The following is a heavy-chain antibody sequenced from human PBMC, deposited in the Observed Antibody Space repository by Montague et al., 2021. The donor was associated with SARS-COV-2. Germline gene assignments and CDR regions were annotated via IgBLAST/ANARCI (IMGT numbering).Heavy chain of an antibody. CDR3: ARHERQWLRLYPYYFDY. Sequence: TLSLTCSVAGGSISTGNYDWSWIRQPAGKRLEWIGDIYTSGRTNYNPSVQSRVTILVDTSKNQFSLRLNSVTAADTAVYYCARHERQWLRLYPYYFDYWGQGTLVTVSS. CDR1: GGSISTGNYD. D-gene: IGHD5-12*01. J-gene: IGHJ4*02. CDR2: IYTSGRT. V-gene: IGHV4-61*09.